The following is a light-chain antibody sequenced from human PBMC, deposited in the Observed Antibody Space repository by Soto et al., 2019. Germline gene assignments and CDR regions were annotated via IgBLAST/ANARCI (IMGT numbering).Light chain of an antibody. J-gene: IGKJ3*01. Sequence: DIQLTQSPSFLSASVGDRVTITCRASQGISSYLAWYQQKPGKAPKLLIYAASTLQSGVPSRFSGSGSGTEFALTISSLQPEDFATYYCQQLNSYPRILTFGPGTKVDIK. CDR1: QGISSY. CDR3: QQLNSYPRILT. V-gene: IGKV1-9*01. CDR2: AAS.